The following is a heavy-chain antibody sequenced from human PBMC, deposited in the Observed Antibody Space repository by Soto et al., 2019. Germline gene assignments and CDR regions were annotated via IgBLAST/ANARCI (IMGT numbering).Heavy chain of an antibody. D-gene: IGHD3-9*01. CDR1: GYTFTSYG. J-gene: IGHJ5*02. V-gene: IGHV1-18*01. CDR2: ISAYNGNT. CDR3: AREVDFDWSQAVRWFDP. Sequence: GASVKVSCKASGYTFTSYGISWVRQAPGQGLEWMGWISAYNGNTNYAQKLQGRVTMTTDTSTSTAYMELRSLRSDDTAVYYCAREVDFDWSQAVRWFDPWGQGTLVTVSS.